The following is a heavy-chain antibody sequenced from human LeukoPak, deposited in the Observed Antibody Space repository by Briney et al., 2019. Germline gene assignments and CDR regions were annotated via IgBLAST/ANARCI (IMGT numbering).Heavy chain of an antibody. CDR2: ISAYNGNT. Sequence: ASVKVSCKASGYTFTSYGISWVRQAPGQGLEWMGWISAYNGNTNYAQKLQGRVTMTTDTSTSTAYMELRSLRSDDTAVYYCTRSFESYSDYNRGAFDMWGQGTMVTVSS. CDR1: GYTFTSYG. J-gene: IGHJ3*02. CDR3: TRSFESYSDYNRGAFDM. D-gene: IGHD5-12*01. V-gene: IGHV1-18*01.